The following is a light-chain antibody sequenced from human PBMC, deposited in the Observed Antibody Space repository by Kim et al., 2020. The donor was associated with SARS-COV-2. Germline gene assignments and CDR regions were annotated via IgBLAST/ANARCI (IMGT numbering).Light chain of an antibody. V-gene: IGLV2-14*03. CDR3: SSYTRTDTVL. CDR1: RRDVGGYKY. Sequence: GESRTISWTGTRRDVGGYKYVSWYRQQPGAAPKRMIYDVDNRPSGVSDRFSGSKSGNTASLTISGLQAEDEGDYYCSSYTRTDTVLFGGGTQLTVL. CDR2: DVD. J-gene: IGLJ2*01.